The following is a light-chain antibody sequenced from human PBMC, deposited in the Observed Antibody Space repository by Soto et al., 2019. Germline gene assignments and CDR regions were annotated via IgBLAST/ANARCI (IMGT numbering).Light chain of an antibody. J-gene: IGKJ5*01. Sequence: EIVLTQSPDTLSVSPGERATLSCRASQTVGTNLAWYQQKPCQAPRLLIYGASPRASGIPARFSGSGSGTEFALTISSLQSEDFAVYYCQQYNNWPITFGQGTRLEIK. CDR3: QQYNNWPIT. V-gene: IGKV3-15*01. CDR1: QTVGTN. CDR2: GAS.